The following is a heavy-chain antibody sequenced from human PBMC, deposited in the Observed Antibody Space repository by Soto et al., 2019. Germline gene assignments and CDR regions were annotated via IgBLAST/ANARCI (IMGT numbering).Heavy chain of an antibody. D-gene: IGHD2-15*01. Sequence: SETLSLTCSVSGGSISSYYWSWIRQPPGKGLEWIGYIYYSGSTNYNPSLKSRVTISVDTSKNQFSLKLSSVTAADTAVYYCARGYCSGGSCYRFNFDYWGQGTLVTVS. CDR2: IYYSGST. CDR3: ARGYCSGGSCYRFNFDY. J-gene: IGHJ4*02. V-gene: IGHV4-59*01. CDR1: GGSISSYY.